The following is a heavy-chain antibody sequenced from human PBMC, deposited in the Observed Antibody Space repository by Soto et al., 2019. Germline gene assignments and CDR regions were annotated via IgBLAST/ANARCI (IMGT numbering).Heavy chain of an antibody. CDR2: IRSKSNNYAT. Sequence: EVQLVESGGGLVQPGGSLKLSFAASGFSFSDSAMHWVRQASGKGLEWVGRIRSKSNNYATEYHASVKGRFTISRDDSKNTAYLQMNSLKTEDTAFYYCTRHLVDFWGQGTLVTVSS. CDR3: TRHLVDF. V-gene: IGHV3-73*01. J-gene: IGHJ4*02. CDR1: GFSFSDSA.